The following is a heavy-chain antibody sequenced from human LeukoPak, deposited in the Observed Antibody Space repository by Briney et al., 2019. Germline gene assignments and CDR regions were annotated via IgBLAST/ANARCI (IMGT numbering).Heavy chain of an antibody. CDR3: ARSGSVWH. D-gene: IGHD1-14*01. J-gene: IGHJ4*02. CDR1: EFTVSSNY. Sequence: GGSLRLSCSASEFTVSSNYMSWVPQAPGKGLEWVSVIYSGGSTYYADSVKGRFTISRDNSKNTLYLQMNSLRAEDTAVYYCARSGSVWHWGQGTLVTVSS. CDR2: IYSGGST. V-gene: IGHV3-53*01.